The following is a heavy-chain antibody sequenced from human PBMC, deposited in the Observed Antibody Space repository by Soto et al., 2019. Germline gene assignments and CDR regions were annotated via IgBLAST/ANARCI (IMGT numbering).Heavy chain of an antibody. V-gene: IGHV1-18*01. D-gene: IGHD1-1*01. CDR1: GYAFTTYG. J-gene: IGHJ4*02. CDR2: ISAHNGNT. CDR3: ARGRYGDY. Sequence: QVHLVQSGAEVKKPGASVKVSCKGSGYAFTTYGITWVRQAPGQGLEWMGWISAHNGNTNYAQKLQGRVTVTRDTSPSTAYMELRSLRSDDTAVYYRARGRYGDYWGQGALVTVSS.